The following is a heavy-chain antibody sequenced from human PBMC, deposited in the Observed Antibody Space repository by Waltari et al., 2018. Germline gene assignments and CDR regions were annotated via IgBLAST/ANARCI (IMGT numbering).Heavy chain of an antibody. CDR3: ARDRGRGLFLDF. Sequence: QLQLQQSGPGLVKPSESLSLTCVVSGDSMTSSDWWSWVRQSPGKGLEWIGQVHHSGKTNYNPSLASRVTVSIDTSNNQFSLKLPSPTAADTAMYYCARDRGRGLFLDFWGQGTLVTVSP. J-gene: IGHJ4*02. V-gene: IGHV4-4*02. CDR2: VHHSGKT. CDR1: GDSMTSSDW. D-gene: IGHD2-15*01.